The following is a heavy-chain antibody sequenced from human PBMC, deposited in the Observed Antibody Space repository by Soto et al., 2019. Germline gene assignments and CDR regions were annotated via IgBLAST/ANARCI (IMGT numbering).Heavy chain of an antibody. V-gene: IGHV4-31*03. J-gene: IGHJ2*01. CDR3: ARGVGYYDILTGYPNDWYFDL. CDR1: VGSISSGGYY. D-gene: IGHD3-9*01. CDR2: IYCSGST. Sequence: SETLSLTCTFSVGSISSGGYYCSWIRQHPWKGLEWIGYIYCSGSTYYNPSLKSRVTISVDTSKNQFSLKLSSVTAADTAVYYCARGVGYYDILTGYPNDWYFDLLGRGTLVNVSS.